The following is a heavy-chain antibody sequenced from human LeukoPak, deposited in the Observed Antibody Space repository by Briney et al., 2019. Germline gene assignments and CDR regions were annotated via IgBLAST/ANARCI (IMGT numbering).Heavy chain of an antibody. CDR1: GFTFISYS. J-gene: IGHJ4*02. CDR2: IYSGGST. CDR3: ARDVLDSGGYLNPSQY. Sequence: GSLRLSCAASGFTFISYSMNWVRQPPGKGLEWFSVIYSGGSTYYADSVKGRFTISRDTSRNTLYLQMNSLRVEDTAVYYCARDVLDSGGYLNPSQYWGQGTLVTVSS. V-gene: IGHV3-53*01. D-gene: IGHD2-15*01.